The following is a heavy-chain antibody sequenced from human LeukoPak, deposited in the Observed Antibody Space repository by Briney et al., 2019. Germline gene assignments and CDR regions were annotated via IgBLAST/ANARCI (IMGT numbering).Heavy chain of an antibody. CDR2: INPNSGGT. D-gene: IGHD1-1*01. Sequence: ASVKVSCKASGYTFTGYYMHWVRQAPGQGLEWMGWINPNSGGTNYARKFQGRVTMTRDTSISTAYMELSGLRSDDTAVYYCARDLYNWNDEGYFDYWGQGTLVTVSS. CDR1: GYTFTGYY. J-gene: IGHJ4*02. V-gene: IGHV1-2*02. CDR3: ARDLYNWNDEGYFDY.